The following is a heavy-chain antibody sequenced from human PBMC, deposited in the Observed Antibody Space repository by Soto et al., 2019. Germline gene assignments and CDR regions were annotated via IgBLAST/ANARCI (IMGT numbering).Heavy chain of an antibody. CDR1: GDSISNSRFY. CDR3: ARDYFDSSDYTTNWFDP. D-gene: IGHD3-22*01. CDR2: IYHTGNA. V-gene: IGHV4-39*01. J-gene: IGHJ5*02. Sequence: SETLSRTCGFSGDSISNSRFYWAWIRQPPGEGLEWIGSIYHTGNAYYNPSLKSRVTISVDTSKNQFSLKVTSVTAADTALYYCARDYFDSSDYTTNWFDPWGQGTLVTVSS.